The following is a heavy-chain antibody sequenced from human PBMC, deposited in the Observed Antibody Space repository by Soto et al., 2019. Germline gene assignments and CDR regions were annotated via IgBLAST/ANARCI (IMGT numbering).Heavy chain of an antibody. Sequence: GGSLRLSCAASGFTFSSHAMSWVRQAPGKGLEWVSAISGSGGSTYYADSVKGRFTISRDNSKNTLYLQMNSLRAEDTAVYYCAKRYHGSGVTPPHDAFDIWGQGTMVTVSS. CDR3: AKRYHGSGVTPPHDAFDI. CDR2: ISGSGGST. J-gene: IGHJ3*02. D-gene: IGHD4-4*01. CDR1: GFTFSSHA. V-gene: IGHV3-23*01.